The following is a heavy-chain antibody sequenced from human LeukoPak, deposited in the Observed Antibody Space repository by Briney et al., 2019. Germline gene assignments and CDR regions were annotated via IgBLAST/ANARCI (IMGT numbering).Heavy chain of an antibody. J-gene: IGHJ4*02. V-gene: IGHV1-46*01. CDR3: ATHVGLGISEYYFDY. D-gene: IGHD7-27*01. Sequence: GASVKVSCKASGYTFTSYYMHWVRQAPGQGLEWMGLINPSGGSTSYAQKFQGRVTMTRDTSTSTVYMELSSLRSEDTAVYYCATHVGLGISEYYFDYWGQGTLVTVSS. CDR2: INPSGGST. CDR1: GYTFTSYY.